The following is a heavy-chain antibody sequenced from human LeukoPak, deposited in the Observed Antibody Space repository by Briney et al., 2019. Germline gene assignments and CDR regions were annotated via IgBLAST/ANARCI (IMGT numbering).Heavy chain of an antibody. CDR3: ARDGSSYDSSGYFDY. V-gene: IGHV3-30*03. CDR2: ISYDGSNK. CDR1: GFTFSSYG. D-gene: IGHD3-22*01. J-gene: IGHJ4*02. Sequence: GRSLRLSCAASGFTFSSYGMHWVRQAPGKGLEWVAVISYDGSNKYYADSVKGRFTISRDNSKNTLYLQMNSLRAEDTAVYYCARDGSSYDSSGYFDYWGQGTLVTVSS.